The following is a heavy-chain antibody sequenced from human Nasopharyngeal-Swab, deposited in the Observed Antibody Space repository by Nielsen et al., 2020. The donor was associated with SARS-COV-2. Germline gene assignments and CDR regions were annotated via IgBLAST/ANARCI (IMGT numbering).Heavy chain of an antibody. Sequence: SVKVSCKASGFTFTSSAVQWVRQARGQSLVWIGWIIVGSGNTNYAQKFQERVTITRDMSTSTAYMELSSLRSEDTAVYYCAAVWSIVRCGELLPSSFDYWGQGTLVTVSS. CDR1: GFTFTSSA. CDR2: IIVGSGNT. J-gene: IGHJ4*02. V-gene: IGHV1-58*01. D-gene: IGHD3-10*01. CDR3: AAVWSIVRCGELLPSSFDY.